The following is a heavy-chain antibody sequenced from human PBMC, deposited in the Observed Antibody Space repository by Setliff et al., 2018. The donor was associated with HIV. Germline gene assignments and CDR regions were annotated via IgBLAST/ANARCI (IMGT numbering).Heavy chain of an antibody. J-gene: IGHJ4*02. CDR2: INQDGSAK. CDR3: ARDSGTTLGATRPGY. D-gene: IGHD1-26*01. CDR1: GLTFSNYW. Sequence: GGSLRLSCAASGLTFSNYWISWVRQAPGKGLEWVANINQDGSAKYYVDSVKGRFTISGDNAKNSLYLQMNSLRAEDTAVYYCARDSGTTLGATRPGYWGQGTLVTSPQ. V-gene: IGHV3-7*01.